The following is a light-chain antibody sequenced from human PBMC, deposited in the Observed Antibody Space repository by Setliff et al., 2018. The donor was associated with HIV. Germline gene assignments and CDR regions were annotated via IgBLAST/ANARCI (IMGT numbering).Light chain of an antibody. Sequence: SYELTQPPSVSVAPGKTARITCGGNNIGSKSVHWYQQKPGQAPVLVVYDDSDWPSGIPERFSGSNSENTATLTISRVEAGDEADYYCQVWDSSSDPLYVFGTGTKVTVL. CDR2: DDS. V-gene: IGLV3-21*03. CDR3: QVWDSSSDPLYV. CDR1: NIGSKS. J-gene: IGLJ1*01.